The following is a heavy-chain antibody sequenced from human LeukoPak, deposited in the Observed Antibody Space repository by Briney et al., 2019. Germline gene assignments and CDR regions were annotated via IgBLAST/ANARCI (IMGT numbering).Heavy chain of an antibody. D-gene: IGHD3-10*01. CDR2: ISYDGSNK. J-gene: IGHJ4*02. V-gene: IGHV3-30*04. Sequence: PGRSLRLSCAASGFTFSSYAMHWVRQAPGKGLEWVAVISYDGSNKYYADSVKGRFTISRDNSKNTLYLQMNSLRAEDTAVYYCARAGLWFGELFSHFDYWGQGTLVTVSS. CDR1: GFTFSSYA. CDR3: ARAGLWFGELFSHFDY.